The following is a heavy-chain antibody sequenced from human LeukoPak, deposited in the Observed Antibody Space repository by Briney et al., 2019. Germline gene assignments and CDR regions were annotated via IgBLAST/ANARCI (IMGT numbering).Heavy chain of an antibody. CDR1: GFNFGDYA. CDR3: TRASKDGYDY. D-gene: IGHD5-24*01. Sequence: PGGSLRLSCTASGFNFGDYAMSWVRQAPGEGLEWVGFIRSKAYGGTTEYAASVKGRFTISRDDSKSIAYLQMNSLKTEDTAVYYCTRASKDGYDYWGQGTLVTVSS. CDR2: IRSKAYGGTT. V-gene: IGHV3-49*04. J-gene: IGHJ4*02.